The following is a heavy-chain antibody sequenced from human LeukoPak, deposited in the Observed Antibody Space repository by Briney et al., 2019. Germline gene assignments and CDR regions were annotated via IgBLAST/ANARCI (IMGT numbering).Heavy chain of an antibody. V-gene: IGHV1-2*02. D-gene: IGHD3-22*01. CDR2: INPNSGGT. CDR1: GYTFTSYD. Sequence: GASVKVSCKASGYTFTSYDINWVRQAPGQGLEWMGWINPNSGGTKYAQKFQGRVTMTKDTSISTVYMELSSLRSDDTAVYYCARGDYYDSSAYFSWGQGTLVTVSS. CDR3: ARGDYYDSSAYFS. J-gene: IGHJ4*02.